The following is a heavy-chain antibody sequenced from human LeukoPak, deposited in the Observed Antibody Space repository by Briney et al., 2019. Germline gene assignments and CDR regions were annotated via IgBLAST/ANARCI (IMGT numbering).Heavy chain of an antibody. CDR2: IRYDGSNK. Sequence: GGSLRLSCAASGFTFSSYEMNWVRQAPGKGLEWVAFIRYDGSNKYYADSVEGRFSISRDNSKNTLYLQMNYLRAEDTAVYYCARGTRGPHYWGQGTLVTVSS. J-gene: IGHJ4*02. D-gene: IGHD3-16*01. CDR3: ARGTRGPHY. V-gene: IGHV3-30*02. CDR1: GFTFSSYE.